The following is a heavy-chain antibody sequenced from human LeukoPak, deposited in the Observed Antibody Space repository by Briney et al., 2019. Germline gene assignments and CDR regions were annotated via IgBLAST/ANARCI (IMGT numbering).Heavy chain of an antibody. CDR2: FDPEDGET. J-gene: IGHJ5*02. CDR1: GYTLTELS. D-gene: IGHD6-6*01. CDR3: ATVPAARTPYNWFDP. V-gene: IGHV1-24*01. Sequence: ASVQVSCQVSGYTLTELSMHWVRQAPGKGLEWMGGFDPEDGETIYAQKFQGRVTMTEDTSTDTAYMELSSLRSEDTAVYYCATVPAARTPYNWFDPWGQGTLVTVSS.